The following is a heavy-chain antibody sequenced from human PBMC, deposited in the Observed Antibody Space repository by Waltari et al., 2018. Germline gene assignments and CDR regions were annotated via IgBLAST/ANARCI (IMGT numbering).Heavy chain of an antibody. CDR3: TRVGGVTGTTGATDV. CDR2: VIPIVDGA. CDR1: VNTFNNYA. Sequence: QVQLVQSGAEVKKPGSSVKVSCKASVNTFNNYAINWVRQAPGQGFELMGRVIPIVDGANYAQRFQGRVTFTADKSTSTAYMELKNLRSDDTAIYYCTRVGGVTGTTGATDVWGQGTTITVSS. D-gene: IGHD1-20*01. V-gene: IGHV1-69*04. J-gene: IGHJ6*02.